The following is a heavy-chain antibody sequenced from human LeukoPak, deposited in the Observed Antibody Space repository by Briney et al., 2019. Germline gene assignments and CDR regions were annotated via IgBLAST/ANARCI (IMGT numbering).Heavy chain of an antibody. V-gene: IGHV4-59*01. Sequence: PSETLSLTCTVSGGSISGYYWSWIRQSPGKGLEWIGYIYYSGNTNYNPSLKSRVTMSLYTSKNQFSLRLSSVTAADTAVYYCAREGDGYNSDYFDYWGQGTLVTVSS. CDR3: AREGDGYNSDYFDY. CDR2: IYYSGNT. CDR1: GGSISGYY. D-gene: IGHD5-24*01. J-gene: IGHJ4*02.